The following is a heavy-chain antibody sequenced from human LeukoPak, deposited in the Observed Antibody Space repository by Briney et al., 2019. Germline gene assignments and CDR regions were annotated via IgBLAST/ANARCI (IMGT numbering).Heavy chain of an antibody. V-gene: IGHV1-69*04. CDR2: IIPLLGVT. CDR1: GGTFSSYA. CDR3: ASEPSRLDNWDGDS. D-gene: IGHD1-20*01. J-gene: IGHJ4*02. Sequence: SVKVSCKASGGTFSSYAINWARQAPGQGLEWMGRIIPLLGVTNYAPKFQDRLTITAGKSTGTAYMELDSLRSEDTAMYYCASEPSRLDNWDGDSWGQGTLVTVSS.